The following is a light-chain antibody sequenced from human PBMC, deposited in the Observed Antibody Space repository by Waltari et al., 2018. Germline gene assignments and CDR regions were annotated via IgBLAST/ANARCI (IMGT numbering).Light chain of an antibody. CDR3: SSFAVSNDVV. CDR2: GVA. CDR1: SSDVGGYNS. V-gene: IGLV2-8*01. J-gene: IGLJ2*01. Sequence: QSALTQPPSASGSPGQSVTISCTGTSSDVGGYNSVSWYQQPPGKAPKLMIYGVAPRPSGVPDRFSGSKSGNTASLTVSGLQAEDEADYYCSSFAVSNDVVFGGGTKLTVL.